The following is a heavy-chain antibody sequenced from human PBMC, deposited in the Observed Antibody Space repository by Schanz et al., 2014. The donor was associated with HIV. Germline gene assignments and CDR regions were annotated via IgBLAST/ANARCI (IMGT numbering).Heavy chain of an antibody. D-gene: IGHD1-26*01. CDR1: GFTFSDYA. Sequence: QVQLVESGGGVVQPGRSLRLSCEASGFTFSDYAMSWARQAPGKGLEWVASISYHGSDKYYADSVKGRFTISRDNSKNTVSLQMSSLRVEDTAQYYCARRGNQSPTKGGSFDYWGQGVLVSVSS. J-gene: IGHJ4*02. CDR3: ARRGNQSPTKGGSFDY. CDR2: ISYHGSDK. V-gene: IGHV3-30*03.